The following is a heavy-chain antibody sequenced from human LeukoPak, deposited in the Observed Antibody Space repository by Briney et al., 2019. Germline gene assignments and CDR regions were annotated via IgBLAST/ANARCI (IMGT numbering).Heavy chain of an antibody. CDR2: ISYDGSNK. V-gene: IGHV3-30*07. CDR1: GFTFSSYA. J-gene: IGHJ4*02. Sequence: GGSLRLSCAASGFTFSSYAMHWVRQAPGKGLEWVAVISYDGSNKYYADSVKGRFTISRDNSKNTLYLQMNSLRAEDTAVYYCARRGLAATLDYWGQGTLVTVS. D-gene: IGHD2-15*01. CDR3: ARRGLAATLDY.